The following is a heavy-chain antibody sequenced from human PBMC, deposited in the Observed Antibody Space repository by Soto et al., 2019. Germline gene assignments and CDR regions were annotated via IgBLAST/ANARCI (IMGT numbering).Heavy chain of an antibody. CDR3: AREYYYDSSGYYPRWFDP. Sequence: SETLSLTCTVSGGSISSGGYYWSWIRQHPGKGLEWIGYIYYSGSTYYNPSLKSRVTISVDTSKNQFSLKLSSVAAADTAVYYCAREYYYDSSGYYPRWFDPWGQGTLVTVSS. CDR2: IYYSGST. D-gene: IGHD3-22*01. J-gene: IGHJ5*02. CDR1: GGSISSGGYY. V-gene: IGHV4-31*03.